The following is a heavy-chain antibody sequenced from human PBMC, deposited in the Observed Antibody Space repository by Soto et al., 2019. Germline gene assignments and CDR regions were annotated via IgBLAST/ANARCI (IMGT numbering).Heavy chain of an antibody. V-gene: IGHV2-5*02. CDR2: VYWGDVK. D-gene: IGHD3-16*02. Sequence: GWIRQPPGKAPERLALVYWGDVKRYSPSLENRLIITKDTSTNQVVLTVTDVDPGDTGTYYCARVFSSNSGSYRYFAYWGPGTQVTVSS. CDR3: ARVFSSNSGSYRYFAY. J-gene: IGHJ4*01.